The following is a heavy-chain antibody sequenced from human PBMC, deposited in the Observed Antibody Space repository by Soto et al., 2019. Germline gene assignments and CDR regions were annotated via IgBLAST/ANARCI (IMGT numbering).Heavy chain of an antibody. CDR3: ARTSYDSSGTAADP. D-gene: IGHD3-22*01. V-gene: IGHV4-31*03. CDR2: IYYSGST. Sequence: QVQLQESGPGLVKPSQTLSLTCTVSGGSISSGGYYWSWIRQLPGKGLEWIGYIYYSGSTYYNPSLQSRVTISVDTSKNQFSLTLSAVTAADTAVYYCARTSYDSSGTAADPWGQGTLVTVSS. CDR1: GGSISSGGYY. J-gene: IGHJ5*02.